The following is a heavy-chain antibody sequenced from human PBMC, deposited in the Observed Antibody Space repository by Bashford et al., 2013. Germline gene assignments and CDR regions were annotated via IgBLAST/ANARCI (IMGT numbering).Heavy chain of an antibody. CDR1: GGSFGDYH. CDR2: DFYNGHT. CDR3: ARESSSSAGY. J-gene: IGHJ4*02. Sequence: TLSLTCAVSGGSFGDYHWSWIRQPPGKGLEWMGFDFYNGHTNYNPSLKARVTISFDTSRNQFSLKLNSVTAADTAVYYCARESSSSAGYWGQGTLVTVSS. D-gene: IGHD6-6*01. V-gene: IGHV4-4*08.